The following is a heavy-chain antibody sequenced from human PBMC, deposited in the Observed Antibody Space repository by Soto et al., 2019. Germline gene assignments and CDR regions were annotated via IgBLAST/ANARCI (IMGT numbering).Heavy chain of an antibody. D-gene: IGHD2-15*01. CDR2: ISYDGGNK. V-gene: IGHV3-30*04. CDR1: GFTFSSYG. CDR3: ARDRVVGAIVGYYLDY. J-gene: IGHJ4*02. Sequence: GGSLRLSCAASGFTFSSYGVHWVRRTPGKGLEWVACISYDGGNKHYADSVKGRFTISRDNSKNTLYLQMNSLRAEDTDVYYCARDRVVGAIVGYYLDYWGQGTLVTVSS.